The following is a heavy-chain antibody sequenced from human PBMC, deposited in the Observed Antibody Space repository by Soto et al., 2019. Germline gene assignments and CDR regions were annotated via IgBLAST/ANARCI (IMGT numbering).Heavy chain of an antibody. CDR3: AKDIDAHGTKVTHFDN. Sequence: EVQLVESGGGLVQSGRSLRLSCAASGFRFDDYAMHWVRQAPGKGLEWLSGISWNHVTTGYADSVKGRFTISRDNAKNSLLLQMNSLRADDTAVYYCAKDIDAHGTKVTHFDNWGQGTQFTVSS. CDR2: ISWNHVTT. V-gene: IGHV3-9*01. J-gene: IGHJ4*02. D-gene: IGHD4-17*01. CDR1: GFRFDDYA.